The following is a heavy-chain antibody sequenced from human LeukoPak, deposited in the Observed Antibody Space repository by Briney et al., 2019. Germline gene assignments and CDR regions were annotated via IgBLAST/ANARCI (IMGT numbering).Heavy chain of an antibody. CDR2: IIPIFGTA. Sequence: ASVKVSCKASGGTFSSYAISWVRQAPGQGLEWMGGIIPIFGTANYAQKSQGRVTITADESTSTAYMELSSLRSEDTAVYYCARAQSRTHWDGFDIWGQGTMVTLPS. J-gene: IGHJ3*02. CDR3: ARAQSRTHWDGFDI. CDR1: GGTFSSYA. V-gene: IGHV1-69*13. D-gene: IGHD5-24*01.